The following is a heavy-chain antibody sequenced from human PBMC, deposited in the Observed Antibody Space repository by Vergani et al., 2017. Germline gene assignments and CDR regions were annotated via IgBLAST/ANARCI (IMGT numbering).Heavy chain of an antibody. CDR3: ARGATIFGVVTKRPYYFDY. D-gene: IGHD3-3*01. CDR2: ISAYNGNT. Sequence: QVQLVQSGAEVKKPGASVKVSCKASGYTFTSYGISWVRQAPGQGLEWMGWISAYNGNTNYAQKVQGRVTMTRDTSTSTVYMELSSLRSEDTAVYYCARGATIFGVVTKRPYYFDYWGQGTLVTVSS. J-gene: IGHJ4*02. V-gene: IGHV1-18*01. CDR1: GYTFTSYG.